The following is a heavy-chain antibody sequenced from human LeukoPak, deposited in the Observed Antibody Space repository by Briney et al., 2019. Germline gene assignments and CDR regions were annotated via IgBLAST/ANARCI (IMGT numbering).Heavy chain of an antibody. J-gene: IGHJ5*02. D-gene: IGHD3-10*01. CDR2: IYYSGST. Sequence: PSETLSLTCTVSGGSISSYHWSWIRQPPGKGLKWIGYIYYSGSTNYNPSLKSRVTISIDTSKNQFSLKLSSVTAADTAVYYCARVCCYFDSGSEPNWFDPWGQGTLVIVSS. V-gene: IGHV4-59*01. CDR3: ARVCCYFDSGSEPNWFDP. CDR1: GGSISSYH.